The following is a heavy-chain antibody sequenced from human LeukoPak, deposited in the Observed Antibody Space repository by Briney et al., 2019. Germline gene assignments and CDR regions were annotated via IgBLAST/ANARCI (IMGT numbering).Heavy chain of an antibody. CDR3: ARDQYDSWSRRGNFDS. V-gene: IGHV3-7*03. J-gene: IGHJ4*02. CDR1: GVTFSSYA. CDR2: IKHDGSEK. D-gene: IGHD3-3*01. Sequence: GGSLRLSCAASGVTFSSYAMSWVRQAPGKGLEWVANIKHDGSEKNYVDSVKGRVTVSRDNTKTSLYLQMNSLRAEDTGVFYCARDQYDSWSRRGNFDSWGQGTLVIVSS.